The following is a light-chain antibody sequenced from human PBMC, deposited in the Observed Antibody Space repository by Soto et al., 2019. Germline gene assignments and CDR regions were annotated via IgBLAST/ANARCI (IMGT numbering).Light chain of an antibody. Sequence: QLVLTQSPSASASLGASVQLTCTLSSGHSTYAIAWHQQQPEKGPRYLMKVKTDGSHRKGDGIPDRFSGSSSGAERYLTISSLQSEDEADYYCQTWNSGIRVFGGGTKLTVL. CDR2: VKTDGSH. CDR3: QTWNSGIRV. J-gene: IGLJ2*01. CDR1: SGHSTYA. V-gene: IGLV4-69*01.